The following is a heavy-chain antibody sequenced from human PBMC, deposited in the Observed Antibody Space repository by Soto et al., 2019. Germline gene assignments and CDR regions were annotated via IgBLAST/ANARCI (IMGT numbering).Heavy chain of an antibody. CDR2: IYYSGST. J-gene: IGHJ4*02. V-gene: IGHV4-31*03. Sequence: QVQLQESGPGLVKPSQTLSLTCTVSGGSISSGGYYWSWIRQHPGKGLEWIGYIYYSGSTYYNPSLKSRVPIPVDTSKNQFSLKLSSVTAADTAVYYCARVLRWQTPGLNDYWGQGTLVTVSS. CDR3: ARVLRWQTPGLNDY. D-gene: IGHD4-17*01. CDR1: GGSISSGGYY.